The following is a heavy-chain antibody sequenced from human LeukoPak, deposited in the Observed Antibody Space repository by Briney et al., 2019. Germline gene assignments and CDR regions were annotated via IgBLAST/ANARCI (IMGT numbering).Heavy chain of an antibody. CDR1: GFIFSSYW. D-gene: IGHD6-19*01. J-gene: IGHJ4*02. V-gene: IGHV3-74*03. CDR3: QWNPPSDY. Sequence: GGSLRLSCAASGFIFSSYWMHWVHQKPGEGPLWPSRINGDGTSTAYAHSVQGRFIISRDNAMNTLYLQMNSLRVDDTAVYTRQWNPPSDYWGLGTVVTVSS. CDR2: INGDGTST.